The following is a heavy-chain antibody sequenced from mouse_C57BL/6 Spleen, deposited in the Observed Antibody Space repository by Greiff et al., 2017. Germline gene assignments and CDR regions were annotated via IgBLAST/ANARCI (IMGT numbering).Heavy chain of an antibody. CDR1: GFTFSSYG. V-gene: IGHV5-6*01. Sequence: EVKLVESGGDLVKPGGSLKLSCAASGFTFSSYGMSWVRQTPDKRLEWVATISSGGSYTYYPDSVKGRFTISRDNAKNTLYLQMSSLKSEDTAMYYCARQSRGDYFDYWGQGTTLTVSS. J-gene: IGHJ2*01. D-gene: IGHD3-3*01. CDR3: ARQSRGDYFDY. CDR2: ISSGGSYT.